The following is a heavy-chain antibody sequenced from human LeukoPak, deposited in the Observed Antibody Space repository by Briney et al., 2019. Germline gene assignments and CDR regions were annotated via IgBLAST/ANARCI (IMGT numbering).Heavy chain of an antibody. CDR3: ARDRTLGY. Sequence: GGSLRLSCAASGFTFSSFEMNWVRQAPGKGLEWVANINQDGSEKYYVDSVKGRFTISRDNAKNSVYLQMNSLRGEDTAVYYCARDRTLGYWGQGTLVTVSS. CDR1: GFTFSSFE. V-gene: IGHV3-7*05. J-gene: IGHJ4*02. CDR2: INQDGSEK. D-gene: IGHD3-16*01.